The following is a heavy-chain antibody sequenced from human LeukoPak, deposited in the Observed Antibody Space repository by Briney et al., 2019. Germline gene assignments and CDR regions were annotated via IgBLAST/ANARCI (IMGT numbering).Heavy chain of an antibody. CDR3: ARAAGWFDP. J-gene: IGHJ5*02. CDR2: ISSSSNNI. Sequence: GGSLRLSCAASGFTFSDYYMTWIRQAPGKGLEWISYISSSSNNIHYANSVRGRFTISRDNAKNSVYLQMNSLRAEDTAIYYCARAAGWFDPWGQGTLVTVSS. CDR1: GFTFSDYY. V-gene: IGHV3-11*01.